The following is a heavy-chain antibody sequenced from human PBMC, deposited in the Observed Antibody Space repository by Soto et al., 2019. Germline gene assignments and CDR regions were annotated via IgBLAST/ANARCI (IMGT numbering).Heavy chain of an antibody. CDR1: GYTFSRYW. J-gene: IGHJ6*02. Sequence: EVQLVESGGGLVQPGGSLRLSCAAYGYTFSRYWIHWVRQAPGKGLVWVSRVNNDGSDTAYADSVEGRFTISRDNAKNTVYLQLNSLRAEDTAVYYCGRGGSEHAMDVWGQGTTVTVSS. V-gene: IGHV3-74*01. CDR3: GRGGSEHAMDV. CDR2: VNNDGSDT.